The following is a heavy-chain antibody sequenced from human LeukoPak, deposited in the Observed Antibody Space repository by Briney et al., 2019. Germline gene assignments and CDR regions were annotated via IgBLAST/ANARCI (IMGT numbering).Heavy chain of an antibody. CDR1: GFTFDDYG. J-gene: IGHJ4*02. CDR3: ARKLDYDGTYYFDY. D-gene: IGHD3/OR15-3a*01. Sequence: GGSLRLSCAASGFTFDDYGMSWVRQAPGKGLEWVSGINWNGGSTGYADSVKGRFTISRDNAKNSLYLQMNSLRAEDTALYYCARKLDYDGTYYFDYWGQGTLVTVSS. CDR2: INWNGGST. V-gene: IGHV3-20*04.